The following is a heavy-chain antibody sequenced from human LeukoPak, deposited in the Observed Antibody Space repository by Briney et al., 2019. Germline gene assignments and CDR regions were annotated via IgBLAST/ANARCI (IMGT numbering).Heavy chain of an antibody. CDR2: ISAGGDYT. D-gene: IGHD1-14*01. V-gene: IGHV3-23*01. J-gene: IGHJ4*02. Sequence: GGSLRLSCAASGFTFSDYAMSWVRQGPGKGLAWVSSISAGGDYTYYADSVKGRFTISRDNSKNTLYLQMNSLRAEDTAVYFCARTSRDFNYCDYWGQGTLVTVSS. CDR3: ARTSRDFNYCDY. CDR1: GFTFSDYA.